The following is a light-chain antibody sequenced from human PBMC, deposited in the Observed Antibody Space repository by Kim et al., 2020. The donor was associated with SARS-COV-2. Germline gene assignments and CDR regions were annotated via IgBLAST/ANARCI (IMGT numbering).Light chain of an antibody. CDR1: QSVSGW. CDR2: RAS. J-gene: IGKJ2*01. CDR3: QQYSSYPYT. Sequence: ASVGDRVTITCRASQSVSGWLAWYQQKPGKAPKLLIYRASGLESGVPSRFSGSGSGTEFTLTISTLQPDDFATFYCQQYSSYPYTFGQGTKVDIK. V-gene: IGKV1-5*03.